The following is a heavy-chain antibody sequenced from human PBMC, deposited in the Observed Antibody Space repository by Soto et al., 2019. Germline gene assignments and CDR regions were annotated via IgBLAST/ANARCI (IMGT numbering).Heavy chain of an antibody. Sequence: SVKVSCKASGFTFTSSAMQWVRQARGQRLEWIGWIVVGSGNTNYAQKFQERVTITRDMSTSTAYMELSSLRSEDTAVYYCAAERLPGIAAAGPGDDAFDIWGQGTMVIVSS. CDR1: GFTFTSSA. D-gene: IGHD6-13*01. CDR3: AAERLPGIAAAGPGDDAFDI. CDR2: IVVGSGNT. J-gene: IGHJ3*02. V-gene: IGHV1-58*02.